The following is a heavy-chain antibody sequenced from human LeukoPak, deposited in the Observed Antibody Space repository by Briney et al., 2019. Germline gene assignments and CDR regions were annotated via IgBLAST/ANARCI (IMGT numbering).Heavy chain of an antibody. CDR2: INHSGST. V-gene: IGHV4-34*01. CDR3: ARGLTFGVVTNYYYYGMDV. J-gene: IGHJ6*02. D-gene: IGHD3-3*01. CDR1: GGSFSGYY. Sequence: SETLSLTCAVYGGSFSGYYWSWIRRPPGKGLEWIGEINHSGSTNYNPSLKSRVTISVDTSKNQFSLKLSSVTAADTAVYYCARGLTFGVVTNYYYYGMDVWGQGTTVTVSS.